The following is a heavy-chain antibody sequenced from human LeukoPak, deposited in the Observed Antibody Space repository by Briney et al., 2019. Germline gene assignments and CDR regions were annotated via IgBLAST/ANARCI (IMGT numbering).Heavy chain of an antibody. CDR2: ISSSSSYI. V-gene: IGHV3-21*01. CDR1: GFTFSSYS. D-gene: IGHD3-16*01. J-gene: IGHJ3*02. Sequence: PGGSLRLSCAASGFTFSSYSMNWVRQAPGKGLEWVSSISSSSSYIYYADSVKGRFTISRDNAKNSLYLQMNSLRAEDTAVYYCARDRHKLIAAFDIWGQGTMVTVSS. CDR3: ARDRHKLIAAFDI.